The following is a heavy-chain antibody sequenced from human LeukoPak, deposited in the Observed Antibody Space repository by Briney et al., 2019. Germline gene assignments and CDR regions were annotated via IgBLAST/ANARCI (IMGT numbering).Heavy chain of an antibody. D-gene: IGHD6-13*01. CDR3: ARGAAAGTGYYYYGTDV. V-gene: IGHV4-34*01. J-gene: IGHJ6*02. CDR2: INHSGST. CDR1: GGSFSSYY. Sequence: PSETLSLTCAAYGGSFSSYYWSWIRQPPGKGLEWIGEINHSGSTNYNPSLKSRVTISVDTSKNQFSLKLSSVAAADTAVYYCARGAAAGTGYYYYGTDVWGQGTTVTVSS.